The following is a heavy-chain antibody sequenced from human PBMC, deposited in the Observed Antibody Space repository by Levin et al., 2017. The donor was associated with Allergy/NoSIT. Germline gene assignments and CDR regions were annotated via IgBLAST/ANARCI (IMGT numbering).Heavy chain of an antibody. V-gene: IGHV2-5*02. CDR1: GFSLSTSGLG. J-gene: IGHJ4*02. CDR2: IYWDDDE. CDR3: VQPANFGDYFTFPY. D-gene: IGHD4-17*01. Sequence: SGPTLVKPTETLMLTCTFSGFSLSTSGLGVGWIRQPPGKALEWLALIYWDDDERYTPFLKSRLTITKDTSKNQVGLKMTTMSPADTATYYCVQPANFGDYFTFPYWGQGTLVTVSS.